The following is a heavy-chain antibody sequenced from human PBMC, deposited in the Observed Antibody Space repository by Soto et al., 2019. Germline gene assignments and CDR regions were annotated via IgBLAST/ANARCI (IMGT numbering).Heavy chain of an antibody. D-gene: IGHD1-7*01. CDR1: GESFSGYY. J-gene: IGHJ6*02. Sequence: QVHLQQRGAGLLKPSETLSLNCVVSGESFSGYYWSWIRQTPGMGLEWIGEVDHRGSTTYNPSLKNRASISIASSKTLFSLELTSVTAADTALYFCARYEYGNSLYGVDVWGQGTRVTVSS. CDR2: VDHRGST. V-gene: IGHV4-34*02. CDR3: ARYEYGNSLYGVDV.